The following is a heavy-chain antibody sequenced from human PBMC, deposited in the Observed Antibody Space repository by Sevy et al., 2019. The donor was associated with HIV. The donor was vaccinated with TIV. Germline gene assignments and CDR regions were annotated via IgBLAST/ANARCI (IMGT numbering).Heavy chain of an antibody. D-gene: IGHD3-22*01. CDR2: IYSGGGT. J-gene: IGHJ4*02. V-gene: IGHV3-53*01. CDR1: GFTVSSNY. Sequence: GGSLRLSCAASGFTVSSNYMSWVRQAPGKGLEWVSVIYSGGGTYYADSVKGRFTISRDNSKNTLYLQMNSLRVEDTAVYYCAAGTSGYSHFDYWGQGTLVTVSS. CDR3: AAGTSGYSHFDY.